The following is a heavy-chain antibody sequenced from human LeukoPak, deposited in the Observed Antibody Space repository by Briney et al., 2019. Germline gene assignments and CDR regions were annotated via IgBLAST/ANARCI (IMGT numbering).Heavy chain of an antibody. D-gene: IGHD6-13*01. CDR3: AREPGNPPIAAAGFDY. CDR2: IIPILGIA. CDR1: GGTFSSYA. V-gene: IGHV1-69*04. Sequence: ASVKVSCKAPGGTFSSYAISWVRQAPGQGLEWMGRIIPILGIANYAQKFQGRVTITADKSTSTAYMELSSLRSEDTAVYYCAREPGNPPIAAAGFDYWGQGTLVTVYS. J-gene: IGHJ4*02.